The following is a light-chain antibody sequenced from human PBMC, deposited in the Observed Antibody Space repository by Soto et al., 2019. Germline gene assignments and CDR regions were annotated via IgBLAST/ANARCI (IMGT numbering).Light chain of an antibody. J-gene: IGKJ1*01. CDR2: DAS. CDR1: QSISSW. Sequence: DIQMTQSPSSLSASVGDRVTITCRASQSISSWLAWYQQXPGKAPKVLIYDASSLESGVPSRFSGSGSGTEFTLTISSLQPDDFATYYCQQYNSYSTFGQGTKVDIK. V-gene: IGKV1-5*01. CDR3: QQYNSYST.